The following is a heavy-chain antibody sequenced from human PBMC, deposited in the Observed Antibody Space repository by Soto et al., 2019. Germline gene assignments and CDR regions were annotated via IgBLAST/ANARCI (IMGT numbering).Heavy chain of an antibody. CDR3: TRHLGYSSGYWGQDF. CDR2: IVPMFDTT. CDR1: GGAFGSYA. D-gene: IGHD5-12*01. J-gene: IGHJ4*02. V-gene: IGHV1-69*01. Sequence: QVQLVQSGTEVKKPGSSVKVSCKASGGAFGSYAINWVRQAPGQGLEWMGGIVPMFDTTNYAQRFQGRVTVTADESPSTVYLELTRLRSEDTGMYYCTRHLGYSSGYWGQDFWGQGTLVTVS.